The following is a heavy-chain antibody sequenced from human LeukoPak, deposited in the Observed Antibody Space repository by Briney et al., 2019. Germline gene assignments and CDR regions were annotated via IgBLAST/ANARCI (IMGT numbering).Heavy chain of an antibody. Sequence: ASVKVSCKASGGTFSSYTISWVRQAPGQGLEWMGRIIPILGIANYAQKFQGRVTITADKPTSTAYMELSSLRSEDTAVYYCARDSGNPRRGHTYGMDVWGQGTTVTVSS. D-gene: IGHD1-26*01. CDR3: ARDSGNPRRGHTYGMDV. CDR2: IIPILGIA. J-gene: IGHJ6*02. V-gene: IGHV1-69*04. CDR1: GGTFSSYT.